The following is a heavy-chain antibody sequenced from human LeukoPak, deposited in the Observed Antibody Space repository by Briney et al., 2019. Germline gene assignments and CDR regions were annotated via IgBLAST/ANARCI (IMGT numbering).Heavy chain of an antibody. Sequence: GGSLRLSCAASGFTFSSYVMNWVRQAPGKGLEWVAVISYDGSNKYYADSVKGRFTISRDNSKNTLYLQMNSLRAEDTAVYYCARDRYYDSSGYIDYWGQGTLVTVSS. D-gene: IGHD3-22*01. CDR1: GFTFSSYV. CDR3: ARDRYYDSSGYIDY. J-gene: IGHJ4*02. CDR2: ISYDGSNK. V-gene: IGHV3-30-3*01.